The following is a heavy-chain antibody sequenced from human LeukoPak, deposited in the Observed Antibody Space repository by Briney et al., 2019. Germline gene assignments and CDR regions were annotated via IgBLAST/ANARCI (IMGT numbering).Heavy chain of an antibody. CDR3: ARVRDTAMVRGSWYFDL. CDR2: IYYSGST. V-gene: IGHV4-39*07. Sequence: PSETLSLTCTVSGGSISSSSYYWGWIRQPPGKGLEWIGSIYYSGSTYYNPSLKSRVTISVDTSKNQFSLKLSSVTAADTAVYYCARVRDTAMVRGSWYFDLWGRGTLVTVSS. CDR1: GGSISSSSYY. D-gene: IGHD5-18*01. J-gene: IGHJ2*01.